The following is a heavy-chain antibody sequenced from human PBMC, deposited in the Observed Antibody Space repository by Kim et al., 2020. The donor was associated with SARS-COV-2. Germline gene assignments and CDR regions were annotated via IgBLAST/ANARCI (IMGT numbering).Heavy chain of an antibody. CDR2: TYYRSKWYN. D-gene: IGHD1-1*01. CDR3: ARRATWKDGMDV. CDR1: GDSVASNSAS. V-gene: IGHV6-1*01. J-gene: IGHJ6*02. Sequence: SQTLSLTCAISGDSVASNSASWVWIRQSPSRGLEYLGRTYYRSKWYNDYAGSVKGRITINPDTSKNQFSLQLNSVTPEDMAVYYCARRATWKDGMDVWGQETTVTVSS.